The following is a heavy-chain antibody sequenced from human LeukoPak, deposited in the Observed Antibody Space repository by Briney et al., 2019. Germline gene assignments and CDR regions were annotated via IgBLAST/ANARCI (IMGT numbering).Heavy chain of an antibody. D-gene: IGHD3-9*01. CDR1: GFIFGSYG. CDR3: AKGDYYDVLTGRQNWFGP. Sequence: GGSLRLSCAASGFIFGSYGMHWVRQAPGKGLEWVAVISYDGSNKYYADSVRGRFTISRDNSKKTLYLQMNSLRPEDTAVYYCAKGDYYDVLTGRQNWFGPWGQGTLVTVSS. J-gene: IGHJ5*02. V-gene: IGHV3-30*18. CDR2: ISYDGSNK.